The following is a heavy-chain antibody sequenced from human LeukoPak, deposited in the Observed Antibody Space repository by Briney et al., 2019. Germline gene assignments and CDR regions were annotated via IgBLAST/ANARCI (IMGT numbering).Heavy chain of an antibody. J-gene: IGHJ4*02. CDR1: GYTFTSYG. V-gene: IGHV1-8*02. CDR3: ASEYNGGLDY. D-gene: IGHD6-19*01. CDR2: ISAYNGNT. Sequence: ASVKVSYKASGYTFTSYGISWVRKAPGQGLEWMGWISAYNGNTGYAQKFQGRVTMTRNTSISTAYMELSSLRSEDTAVYYCASEYNGGLDYWGQGTLVTVSS.